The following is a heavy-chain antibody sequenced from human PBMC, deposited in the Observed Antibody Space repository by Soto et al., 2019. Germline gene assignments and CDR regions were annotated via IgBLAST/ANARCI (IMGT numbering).Heavy chain of an antibody. CDR1: GFTFSSYG. D-gene: IGHD5-12*01. V-gene: IGHV3-30*18. J-gene: IGHJ6*02. Sequence: QVQLVESGGGVVQPGRSLRLSCAASGFTFSSYGMHWVRQAPGKGLEWVAVISYDGSNKYYADSVKGRFTISRDNSKNTLYLQMNSLRAEDTAVYYCAKDHAATTLNYYYYGMDVWGQGTTVTVSS. CDR3: AKDHAATTLNYYYYGMDV. CDR2: ISYDGSNK.